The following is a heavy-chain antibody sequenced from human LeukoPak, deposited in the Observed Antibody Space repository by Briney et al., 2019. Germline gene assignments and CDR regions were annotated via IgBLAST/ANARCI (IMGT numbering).Heavy chain of an antibody. J-gene: IGHJ3*02. CDR2: ISSSGSTI. V-gene: IGHV3-48*04. Sequence: PGGSLRLSCAASGFTFSSYAMSWVRQAPGKGLEWLSYISSSGSTIYYADSVKGRFTISRDNAKNSLYLQMNSLRAEDTAVYYCARDRDPGYNDSSGYRRVNAFDIWGQGTMVTVSS. D-gene: IGHD3-22*01. CDR3: ARDRDPGYNDSSGYRRVNAFDI. CDR1: GFTFSSYA.